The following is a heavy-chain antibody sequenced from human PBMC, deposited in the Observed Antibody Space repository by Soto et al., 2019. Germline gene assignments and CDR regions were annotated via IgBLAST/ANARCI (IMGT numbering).Heavy chain of an antibody. J-gene: IGHJ4*02. D-gene: IGHD1-1*01. CDR3: ARGRYGDY. CDR1: GYTFTSYG. V-gene: IGHV1-18*01. CDR2: ISAHNDNT. Sequence: QVHLVQSGAEVKKPGASVKVSCKCSGYTFTSYGITWVRQAPGQGLEWMGWISAHNDNTDYAQKLQGSVTVTRVSSTSAAYMELRSLRSDVRAVYYCARGRYGDYWGQGALVTVSS.